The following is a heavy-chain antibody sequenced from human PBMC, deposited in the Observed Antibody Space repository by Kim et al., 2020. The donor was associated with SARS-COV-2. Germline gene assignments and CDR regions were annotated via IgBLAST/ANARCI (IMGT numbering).Heavy chain of an antibody. D-gene: IGHD3-10*01. Sequence: TIYYADSVKGRFTIYRDNAENALYLQMSSLRAEDTAVYYCARGFKGTIGYWGQGTLVTVSS. J-gene: IGHJ4*02. CDR2: TI. V-gene: IGHV3-11*01. CDR3: ARGFKGTIGY.